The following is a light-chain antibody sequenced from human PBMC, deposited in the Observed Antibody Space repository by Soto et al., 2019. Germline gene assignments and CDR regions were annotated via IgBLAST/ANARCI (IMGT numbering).Light chain of an antibody. Sequence: DIQMTQSPSPLSASVGDRVTITCRASQSISSWLAWYQQKPGKAPNLLIYKASSLESGVPSRFSGSGSGTEFTLTISSLQPDDFATYYCQQYNSYWTFGQGTKVDI. CDR1: QSISSW. CDR2: KAS. V-gene: IGKV1-5*03. J-gene: IGKJ1*01. CDR3: QQYNSYWT.